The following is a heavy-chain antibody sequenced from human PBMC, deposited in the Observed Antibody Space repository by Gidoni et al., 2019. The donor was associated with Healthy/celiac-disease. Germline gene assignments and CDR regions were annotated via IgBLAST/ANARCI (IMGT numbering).Heavy chain of an antibody. CDR2: IYYSGST. CDR3: ASPLLPGIAAAGTYYYYGMDV. J-gene: IGHJ6*02. Sequence: QLQLQESGPGLVKPSETLSLTCTVSGGSISSSSYYWGWIRQPPGKGLEWIGSIYYSGSTYYNPSLKSRVTISVDTSKNQFSLKLSSVTAADTAVYYCASPLLPGIAAAGTYYYYGMDVWGQGTTVTVSS. D-gene: IGHD6-13*01. V-gene: IGHV4-39*01. CDR1: GGSISSSSYY.